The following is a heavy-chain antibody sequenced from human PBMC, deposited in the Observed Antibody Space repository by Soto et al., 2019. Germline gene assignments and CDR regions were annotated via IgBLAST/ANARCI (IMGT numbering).Heavy chain of an antibody. Sequence: GGSLRLSCAASGFTFSNAWMNWVRQAPGKGLEWVGRIKSKTDGGTTDYAAPVKGRFTISRDDSKNTLYLQMNSLKTEDTAVYYCTTSVFGRDIVVVPAALYYGMDVWGQGTTVTVSS. CDR3: TTSVFGRDIVVVPAALYYGMDV. CDR1: GFTFSNAW. CDR2: IKSKTDGGTT. J-gene: IGHJ6*02. V-gene: IGHV3-15*07. D-gene: IGHD2-2*01.